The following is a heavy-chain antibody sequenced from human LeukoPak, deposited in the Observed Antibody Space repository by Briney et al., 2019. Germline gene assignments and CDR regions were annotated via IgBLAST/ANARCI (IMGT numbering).Heavy chain of an antibody. D-gene: IGHD2-2*01. CDR1: GFSFSGYY. V-gene: IGHV4-34*01. CDR3: ARAGGYCSSTSCRRYYGMDV. Sequence: SETLSLTCAVYGFSFSGYYWSWLRQPPGKGLEWVGEINHSGSTNYNPSLKTRVTISVDTSKNQFSLKLSSVTAADTAVYYCARAGGYCSSTSCRRYYGMDVWGKGTTVTVSS. CDR2: INHSGST. J-gene: IGHJ6*04.